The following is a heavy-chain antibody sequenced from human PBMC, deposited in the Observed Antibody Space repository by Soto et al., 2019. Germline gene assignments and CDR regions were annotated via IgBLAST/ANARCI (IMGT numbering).Heavy chain of an antibody. Sequence: QMQLQESGPGLVKPSQTLSLTCTVSGGSISSGGYYWSWIRQHPGKGLEWIGYIYYSGSTYYNPSLKSRVTISVDTSKNQFSLKLSSVTAADTAVYYCARVDVEDGYNYPDYWGQGTLVTVSS. CDR3: ARVDVEDGYNYPDY. CDR1: GGSISSGGYY. J-gene: IGHJ4*02. CDR2: IYYSGST. D-gene: IGHD5-12*01. V-gene: IGHV4-31*03.